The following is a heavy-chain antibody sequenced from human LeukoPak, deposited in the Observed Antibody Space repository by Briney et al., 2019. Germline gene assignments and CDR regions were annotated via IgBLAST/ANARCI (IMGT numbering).Heavy chain of an antibody. V-gene: IGHV4-59*01. J-gene: IGHJ5*02. CDR2: IYYSGST. D-gene: IGHD2-2*01. CDR1: GGSINNYY. CDR3: ARSPPYGRSPGCYLDWFVP. Sequence: SETLSVTCTVSGGSINNYYWSWIRQPPGKGLEGIGYIYYSGSTNYNPSLQSRVTIPVDVSKNQTSLKVYSVTAADPAGYYRARSPPYGRSPGCYLDWFVPWGEGTLVTVSS.